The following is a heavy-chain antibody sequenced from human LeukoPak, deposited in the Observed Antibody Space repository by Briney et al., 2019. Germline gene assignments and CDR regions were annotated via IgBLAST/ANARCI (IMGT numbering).Heavy chain of an antibody. J-gene: IGHJ4*02. CDR1: GFTFRNYW. CDR2: TKPDGTAE. CDR3: ARDGGLHTNFDY. V-gene: IGHV3-7*01. Sequence: PGGSLRLSCAASGFTFRNYWMGWVRQAPGKGLEWVGNTKPDGTAEYYADSVRGRFTTSRDNANNFLYLQMNSLRGEDTAVYYCARDGGLHTNFDYWGQGTLVTVSS. D-gene: IGHD2-15*01.